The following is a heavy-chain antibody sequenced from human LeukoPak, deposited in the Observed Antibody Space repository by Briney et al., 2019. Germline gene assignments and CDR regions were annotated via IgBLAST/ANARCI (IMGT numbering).Heavy chain of an antibody. Sequence: PSETLSLTGSVSGGSISSFYWSWLGQRPGPGRKGCGYTNCSGNTNYNPSLKGRVTISVDTSKNQFSLKLTSVTAADTAVYYCARDRGYSRSSDYYYGMDVWGQGTTVTVSS. J-gene: IGHJ6*02. CDR1: GGSISSFY. D-gene: IGHD6-6*01. CDR3: ARDRGYSRSSDYYYGMDV. V-gene: IGHV4-59*01. CDR2: TNCSGNT.